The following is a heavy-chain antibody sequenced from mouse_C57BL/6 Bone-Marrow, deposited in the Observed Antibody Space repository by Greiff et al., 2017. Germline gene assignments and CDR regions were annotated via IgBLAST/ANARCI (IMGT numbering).Heavy chain of an antibody. CDR3: ARDDWYFDV. Sequence: EVQLMESGGDLVKPGGSLKLSCAASGFTFSSYGMSWVRQTPDKRLEWVATISRGGSSTSYPDSVKGRFIISRAKAKNTLYLQMRSLKSEDTAMYYCARDDWYFDVWGTGTTVTVSS. J-gene: IGHJ1*03. V-gene: IGHV5-6*01. CDR1: GFTFSSYG. CDR2: ISRGGSST.